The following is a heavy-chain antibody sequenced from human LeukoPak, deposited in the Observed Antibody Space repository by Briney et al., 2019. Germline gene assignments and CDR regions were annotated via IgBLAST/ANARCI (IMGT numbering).Heavy chain of an antibody. CDR1: GFTFSSYA. CDR2: ISGSGGST. CDR3: AKDQPYDILTGLYSGFDD. D-gene: IGHD3-9*01. Sequence: GGSLRLSCAASGFTFSSYAMSWVRQAPGKGLEWVSAISGSGGSTYYADSVKGRFTISRDNSKNTLYLQMNSLRAEDTAVYYCAKDQPYDILTGLYSGFDDWGQGTLVTVSS. J-gene: IGHJ4*02. V-gene: IGHV3-23*01.